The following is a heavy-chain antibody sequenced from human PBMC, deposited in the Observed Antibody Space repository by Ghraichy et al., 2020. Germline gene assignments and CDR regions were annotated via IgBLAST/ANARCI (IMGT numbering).Heavy chain of an antibody. D-gene: IGHD2-15*01. CDR3: ARIVVVAGEDNWFDP. J-gene: IGHJ5*02. CDR1: GFTFSSYS. Sequence: GGSLRLSCAASGFTFSSYSMNWVRQAPGKGLEWVSSISSSSSYIYYADSVKGRFTISRDNAKNSLYLQMNSLRAEDTAVYYCARIVVVAGEDNWFDPWGQGTLVTVSS. CDR2: ISSSSSYI. V-gene: IGHV3-21*01.